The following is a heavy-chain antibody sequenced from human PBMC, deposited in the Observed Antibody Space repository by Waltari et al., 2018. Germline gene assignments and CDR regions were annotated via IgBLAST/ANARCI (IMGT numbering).Heavy chain of an antibody. Sequence: QVQLVQSGAELKKPGSSVKVSCKVSGGSFSTHAITWVRQAPGQGLEWMGGIIPMCGTANYAQKIQDRVTINTDESMTTAYMHLGSLRADDTAMYYCVRDHWGPDYWGQGTLVTVSS. CDR1: GGSFSTHA. CDR3: VRDHWGPDY. D-gene: IGHD7-27*01. CDR2: IIPMCGTA. V-gene: IGHV1-69*05. J-gene: IGHJ4*02.